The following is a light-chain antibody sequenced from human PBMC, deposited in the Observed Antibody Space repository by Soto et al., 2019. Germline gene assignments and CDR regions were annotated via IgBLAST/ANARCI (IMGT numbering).Light chain of an antibody. CDR1: SSDVGGYNY. V-gene: IGLV2-14*03. CDR2: DVS. J-gene: IGLJ2*01. Sequence: QSALTQPASVAGSPGQSITISCTGTSSDVGGYNYVSWYQQHPGKAPKLMIYDVSNRPSGVSNRFSGSKSGNTASLTISGLQAEDEADYYCSSYANSDTLIFGGGTKLTVL. CDR3: SSYANSDTLI.